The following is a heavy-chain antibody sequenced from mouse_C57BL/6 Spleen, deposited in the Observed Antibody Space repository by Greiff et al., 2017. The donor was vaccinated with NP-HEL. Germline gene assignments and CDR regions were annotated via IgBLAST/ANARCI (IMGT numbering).Heavy chain of an antibody. V-gene: IGHV5-17*01. CDR1: GFTFSDYG. J-gene: IGHJ4*01. D-gene: IGHD2-2*01. CDR2: ISSGSSTI. CDR3: ARLGVTTVYYAMDY. Sequence: EVMLVESGGGLVKPGGSLKLSCAASGFTFSDYGMHWVRQAPEKGLEWVAYISSGSSTIYYADTVKGRFTISRDNAKNTLFLQMTSLRSEDTAMYYCARLGVTTVYYAMDYWGQGTSVTVSS.